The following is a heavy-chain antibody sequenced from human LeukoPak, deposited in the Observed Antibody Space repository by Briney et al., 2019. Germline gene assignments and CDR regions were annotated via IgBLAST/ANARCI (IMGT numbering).Heavy chain of an antibody. Sequence: GGSLRLPCATSGFTLRYYQMNWVRQAPGKGLEWVSYINVVNGAIYYADSVKGRFTISGDIATNSVYLQMNSLRAEDTALYYCVRDGNRGYDMDVWGQGTAVTVSS. V-gene: IGHV3-48*01. D-gene: IGHD3-10*01. CDR1: GFTLRYYQ. CDR2: INVVNGAI. CDR3: VRDGNRGYDMDV. J-gene: IGHJ6*02.